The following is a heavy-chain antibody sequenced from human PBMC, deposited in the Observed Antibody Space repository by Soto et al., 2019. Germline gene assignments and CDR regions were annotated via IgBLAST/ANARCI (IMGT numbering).Heavy chain of an antibody. Sequence: QVQLQQSGPGLVKPSETLSLTCTVSSGPSSSHNWGWIRQSPGRGLEWIGYVYNTGGTSYNPSLKRRVNISADTSANHISLTLSSVTAADTAIYYCVRQGIGNLHGLVDVWGQGTTVSVSS. V-gene: IGHV4-59*08. CDR3: VRQGIGNLHGLVDV. CDR1: SGPSSSHN. J-gene: IGHJ6*02. CDR2: VYNTGGT. D-gene: IGHD1-1*01.